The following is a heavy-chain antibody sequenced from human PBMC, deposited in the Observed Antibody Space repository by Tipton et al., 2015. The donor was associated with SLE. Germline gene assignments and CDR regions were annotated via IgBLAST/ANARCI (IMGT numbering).Heavy chain of an antibody. D-gene: IGHD2-8*01. CDR2: IRYDGSNK. J-gene: IGHJ2*01. V-gene: IGHV3-30*02. Sequence: SGFTFSSYGMHWVRQAPGKGLEWVAFIRYDGSNKYYADSVKGRFTISRDNSKNTLYLQMNSLRAEDTAVYYCARDQMGSWYFDLWGRGTLVTVSS. CDR1: GFTFSSYG. CDR3: ARDQMGSWYFDL.